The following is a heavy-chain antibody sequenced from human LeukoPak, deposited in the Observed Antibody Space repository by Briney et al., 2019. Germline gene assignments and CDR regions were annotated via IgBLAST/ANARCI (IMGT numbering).Heavy chain of an antibody. D-gene: IGHD1-1*01. CDR1: GVSIRSYY. Sequence: SEPLSLTRTVSGVSIRSYYWSWLRQPPGKGLEWIGYIYYSGSTNYNPSLKSRVTISVDTSKTQFSLKLSSGTAADTAVYYGARSKLEPTSVDYWGQGTLVTVSS. V-gene: IGHV4-59*01. CDR2: IYYSGST. CDR3: ARSKLEPTSVDY. J-gene: IGHJ4*02.